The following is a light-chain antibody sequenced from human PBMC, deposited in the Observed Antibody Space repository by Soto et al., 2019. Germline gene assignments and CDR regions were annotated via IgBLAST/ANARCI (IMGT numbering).Light chain of an antibody. CDR2: GNS. CDR3: QSYDSSLSGWV. V-gene: IGLV1-40*01. J-gene: IGLJ3*02. Sequence: QSVLTQPPSVSGAPGQRVTISCTGSSSNIGAGYDVHWYQQLPGTAPKLLIYGNSNRPSGVPDRFSVSKSGTSASLAITGLRAEYEADYYCQSYDSSLSGWVFGGGTKVTVL. CDR1: SSNIGAGYD.